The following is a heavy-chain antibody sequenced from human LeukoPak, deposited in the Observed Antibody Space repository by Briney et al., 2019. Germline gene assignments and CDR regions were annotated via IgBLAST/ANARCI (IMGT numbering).Heavy chain of an antibody. V-gene: IGHV3-23*01. D-gene: IGHD6-19*01. CDR2: IGVSGGTT. Sequence: PGGSLRLSCAASGFIFYNYAMSWVRQAPGKGLGWVSVIGVSGGTTYYADSVKGRFTISRDNSKNTLYLEINSLRAEDTAVYYCSPLGSGVDYWGQGTLVTVTS. J-gene: IGHJ4*02. CDR1: GFIFYNYA. CDR3: SPLGSGVDY.